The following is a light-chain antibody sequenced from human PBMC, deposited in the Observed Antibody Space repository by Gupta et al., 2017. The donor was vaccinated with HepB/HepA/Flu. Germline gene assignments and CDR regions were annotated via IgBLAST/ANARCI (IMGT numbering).Light chain of an antibody. CDR2: DAS. Sequence: EIVLTQSPGTLSLSPGERATLSCMASQSVTKNYLAWYLQKPGQAPRLLIYDASRRATGLPDRISDSGSATXFTLSIXIRDPEDFAVYYCQRQDHSPITFGXGTKVEIK. CDR3: QRQDHSPIT. V-gene: IGKV3-20*01. J-gene: IGKJ4*01. CDR1: QSVTKNY.